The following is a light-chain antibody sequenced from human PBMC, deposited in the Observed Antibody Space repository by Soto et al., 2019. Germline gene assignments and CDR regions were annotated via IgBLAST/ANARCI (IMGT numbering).Light chain of an antibody. V-gene: IGLV1-44*01. Sequence: QSVLTQPPSASGTPGQRVTISCSGSSSNIGSNTVNWYQQLPGTAPKLLIYSNNQRPSGVPDRFCVSKSGTSASLAISGLQFEDEGDYYCAAWDDSLMGYVFRTGT. CDR3: AAWDDSLMGYV. CDR1: SSNIGSNT. J-gene: IGLJ1*01. CDR2: SNN.